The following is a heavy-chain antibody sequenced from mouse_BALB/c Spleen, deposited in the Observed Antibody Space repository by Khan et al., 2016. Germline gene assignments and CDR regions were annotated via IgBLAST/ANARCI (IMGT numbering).Heavy chain of an antibody. V-gene: IGHV1-63*02. J-gene: IGHJ4*01. CDR3: ARSGGNDYYSMDY. Sequence: QVQLQQSGAELVRPGTSVKMSCKAAGYNFTNYWIGWVKQRPGHGLEWIGDIYPGGDYTEYNEKFKGKATLTADTSSTTVYMQFSSLTSEDSAVYYCARSGGNDYYSMDYWGQGTSVTVSS. CDR1: GYNFTNYW. CDR2: IYPGGDYT. D-gene: IGHD1-1*02.